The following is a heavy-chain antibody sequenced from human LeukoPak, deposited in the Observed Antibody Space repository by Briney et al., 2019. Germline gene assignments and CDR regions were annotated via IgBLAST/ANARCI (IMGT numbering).Heavy chain of an antibody. J-gene: IGHJ3*02. CDR2: IYYSGST. D-gene: IGHD1-7*01. CDR3: ARGANWNLGAFDI. CDR1: GGSISSGGYH. V-gene: IGHV4-61*08. Sequence: SETLSLTCTVSGGSISSGGYHWSWIRQHPGKGLEWIGYIYYSGSTNYNPSLKGRVTISVVTSKNQFSLKLSFVTAADTAVYYCARGANWNLGAFDIWGQGTMVTVSS.